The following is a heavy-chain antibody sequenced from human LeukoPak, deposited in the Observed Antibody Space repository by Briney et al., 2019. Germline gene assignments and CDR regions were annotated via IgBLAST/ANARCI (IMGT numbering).Heavy chain of an antibody. V-gene: IGHV4-59*01. CDR2: ISDSGST. Sequence: SETLSLTCTVSGGSISSYYWSWIRQPPGEGLEWIGYISDSGSTNYNPSLKSRVTISVDTSKNQLSLKLSYVTAADTAVYHCVRLQPNTGEWAFDIWGQGTMVSVSS. CDR3: VRLQPNTGEWAFDI. CDR1: GGSISSYY. J-gene: IGHJ3*02. D-gene: IGHD1-1*01.